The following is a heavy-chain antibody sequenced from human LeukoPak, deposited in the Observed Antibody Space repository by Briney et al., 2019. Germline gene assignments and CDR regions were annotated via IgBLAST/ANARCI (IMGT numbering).Heavy chain of an antibody. CDR3: ARDLTVTTGYYGMDV. V-gene: IGHV3-21*01. Sequence: GGSLRLSCAASGFTFSRYSMNWVRQAPGKGLEWVSSISGSSSYINYADSVKGRFTFSRDSAKISLYLQMNSLRAEDTAVYYCARDLTVTTGYYGMDVWGQGTTVTVSS. J-gene: IGHJ6*02. CDR1: GFTFSRYS. CDR2: ISGSSSYI. D-gene: IGHD4-17*01.